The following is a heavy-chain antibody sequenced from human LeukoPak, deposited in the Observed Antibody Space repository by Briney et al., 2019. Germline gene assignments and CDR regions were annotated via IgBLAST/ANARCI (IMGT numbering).Heavy chain of an antibody. V-gene: IGHV3-30*18. CDR1: GFTFSNYG. Sequence: GRSLRLSCAASGFTFSNYGMHWVRQAPGKGLEWVVVISYDGSNKYYADSVKGRFTISRDNSKNTLYLQMNSLRAEDTAVYYCAKDPRELWSKWHYFDYWGQGTLVTVSS. J-gene: IGHJ4*02. CDR2: ISYDGSNK. D-gene: IGHD3-16*01. CDR3: AKDPRELWSKWHYFDY.